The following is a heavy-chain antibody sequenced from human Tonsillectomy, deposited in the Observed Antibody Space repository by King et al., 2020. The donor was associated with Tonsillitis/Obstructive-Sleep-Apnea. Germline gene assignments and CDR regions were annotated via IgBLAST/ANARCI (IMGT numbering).Heavy chain of an antibody. V-gene: IGHV1-8*01. CDR2: RNPNSGNT. CDR1: GYTFTSYD. CDR3: ARGMGGGSWVEAP. Sequence: VQLVESGAEVKKPGASVKVSCKASGYTFTSYDINWVRQATGQGLEWMGWRNPNSGNTGFAQTFQGRLTMTRNTSISTAYMEQSSLGSEDTAMYYCARGMGGGSWVEAPWGQGTLVTVSS. J-gene: IGHJ5*02. D-gene: IGHD1-26*01.